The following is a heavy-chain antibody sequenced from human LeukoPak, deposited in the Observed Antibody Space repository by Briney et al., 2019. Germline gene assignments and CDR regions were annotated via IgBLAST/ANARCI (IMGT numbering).Heavy chain of an antibody. D-gene: IGHD3-10*02. CDR2: ISSSSSPI. CDR3: AELGITMIGGV. V-gene: IGHV3-48*04. CDR1: GFTFSGYS. Sequence: GGSLRLSCAASGFTFSGYSMNWVRQAPGKGLEWVSYISSSSSPIYYADSVKGRFTISRDDAKNSLYLQMNSLRAEDTAVYYCAELGITMIGGVWGKGTTVTISS. J-gene: IGHJ6*04.